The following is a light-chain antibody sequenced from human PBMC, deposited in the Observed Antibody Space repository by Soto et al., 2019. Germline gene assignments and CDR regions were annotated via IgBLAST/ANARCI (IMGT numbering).Light chain of an antibody. V-gene: IGKV1-5*01. J-gene: IGKJ1*01. Sequence: DIQMTQSPSTLSASVGDRVAITCRSSQSISSCLAWCQQKPGKAREVLIYDASGLESGVPSRFSGSGSRTEFTLTISSLQPDDFATYYCKQYNSDPRTFGQGTKVDIK. CDR1: QSISSC. CDR2: DAS. CDR3: KQYNSDPRT.